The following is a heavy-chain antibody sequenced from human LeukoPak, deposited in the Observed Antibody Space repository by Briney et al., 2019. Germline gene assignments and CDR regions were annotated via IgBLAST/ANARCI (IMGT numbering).Heavy chain of an antibody. CDR1: GFNFNSYA. Sequence: AGGSLRLSCAASGFNFNSYAMSWVRQAPGKGLVWVSRINSDGSSTNYADSVKGRFTISRDNAKNTLYLQMNSLRAEDTAVYYCARDSGDNWNDVLGGYWGQGTLVTVSS. CDR3: ARDSGDNWNDVLGGY. CDR2: INSDGSST. V-gene: IGHV3-74*01. J-gene: IGHJ4*02. D-gene: IGHD1-20*01.